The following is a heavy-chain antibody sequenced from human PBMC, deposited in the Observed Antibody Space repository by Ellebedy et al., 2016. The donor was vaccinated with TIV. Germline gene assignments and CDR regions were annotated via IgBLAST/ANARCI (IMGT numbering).Heavy chain of an antibody. Sequence: MPGGSLRLSCNVSGVSISSYYWSWIRQPPGKGLEWIGYIYYTGSTNYNPSLKSRVTLSVDTSKNQISLKLISVTAADTAVYYCARDQARAFDIWGQGTMVTVSS. CDR1: GVSISSYY. CDR3: ARDQARAFDI. V-gene: IGHV4-59*01. CDR2: IYYTGST. J-gene: IGHJ3*02.